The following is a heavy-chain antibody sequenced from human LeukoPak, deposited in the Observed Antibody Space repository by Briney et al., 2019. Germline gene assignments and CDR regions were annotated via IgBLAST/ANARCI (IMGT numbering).Heavy chain of an antibody. Sequence: PSETLSLTCAVYGGSFSGYYWSWIRQPPGKGLEWIGEINHSGSTNYNPSLKSRVTISVDTSKNQFSLKLSSVTAADTAVYYCARGVHGDYYFDYWGQGTLVTASS. CDR3: ARGVHGDYYFDY. CDR2: INHSGST. D-gene: IGHD4-17*01. V-gene: IGHV4-34*01. J-gene: IGHJ4*02. CDR1: GGSFSGYY.